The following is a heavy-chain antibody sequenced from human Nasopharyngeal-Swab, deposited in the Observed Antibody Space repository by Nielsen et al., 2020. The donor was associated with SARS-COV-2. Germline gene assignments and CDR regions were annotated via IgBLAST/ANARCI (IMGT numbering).Heavy chain of an antibody. CDR3: AKDYYDSSGYHPDAFDI. J-gene: IGHJ3*02. V-gene: IGHV3-11*01. CDR2: ISSSGSTI. D-gene: IGHD3-22*01. Sequence: GGSLRLSCAASGFTFSDYYMSWIRQAPGKGLEWVSYISSSGSTIYYADSVKGRFTISRDNAKNSLYLQMNSLRAEDTAVYYCAKDYYDSSGYHPDAFDIWGQGTMVTVSS. CDR1: GFTFSDYY.